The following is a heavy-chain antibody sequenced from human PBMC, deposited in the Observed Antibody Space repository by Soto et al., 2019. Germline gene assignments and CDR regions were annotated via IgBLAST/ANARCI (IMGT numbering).Heavy chain of an antibody. J-gene: IGHJ4*02. CDR1: GFTFSVSA. V-gene: IGHV3-73*01. CDR2: IRSRAGNYAT. CDR3: AKVKKDLSLTYYFDY. Sequence: GGSLRLSCAASGFTFSVSAMHWVRQPSGKGLEWVGRIRSRAGNYATAYAASVKGRFTISRDDSKNTTYLQISSLITEDTAVYYCAKVKKDLSLTYYFDYWGQGTLVTVSS.